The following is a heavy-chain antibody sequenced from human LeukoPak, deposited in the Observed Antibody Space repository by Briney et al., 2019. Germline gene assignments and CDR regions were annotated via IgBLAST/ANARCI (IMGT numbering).Heavy chain of an antibody. J-gene: IGHJ4*02. CDR2: FDPEDGET. CDR3: ATIGAYSSSSPFDY. Sequence: GASVKASCKVSGYTLTELSMHWVRQAPGKGLEWMGGFDPEDGETIYAQKFQGRVTMTEDTSTDTAYMELSSLRSEDTAVYYCATIGAYSSSSPFDYWGQGTLVTVSS. D-gene: IGHD6-6*01. V-gene: IGHV1-24*01. CDR1: GYTLTELS.